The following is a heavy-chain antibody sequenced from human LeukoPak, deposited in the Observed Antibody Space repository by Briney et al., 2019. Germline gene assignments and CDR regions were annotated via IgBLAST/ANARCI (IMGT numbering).Heavy chain of an antibody. D-gene: IGHD2-15*01. V-gene: IGHV4-39*01. CDR3: ARRDCSGGSCYFQP. CDR2: IYYSGST. CDR1: GGSVSSSSHY. Sequence: SETLSLTCTVSGGSVSSSSHYWIWIRQPPGKGLEWIGSIYYSGSTNYNPSLQSRVTISVDTSKNQFSLRLSSVTAADTAMYYCARRDCSGGSCYFQPWGQGTLVTVSS. J-gene: IGHJ1*01.